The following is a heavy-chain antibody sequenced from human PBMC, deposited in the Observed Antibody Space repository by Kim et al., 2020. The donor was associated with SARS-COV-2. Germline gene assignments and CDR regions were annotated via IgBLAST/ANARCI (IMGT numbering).Heavy chain of an antibody. Sequence: GGSLRLSCAASGFTFGDYAMHWVRQAPGKGLEWVSGISWNSGSIGYADSVKDRFTISRDNAKNSLYLQMNSLRAEDTALYYCAKDSRVGATTFGYGMDVWGQGTTVTVSS. CDR1: GFTFGDYA. V-gene: IGHV3-9*01. CDR2: ISWNSGSI. CDR3: AKDSRVGATTFGYGMDV. J-gene: IGHJ6*02. D-gene: IGHD1-26*01.